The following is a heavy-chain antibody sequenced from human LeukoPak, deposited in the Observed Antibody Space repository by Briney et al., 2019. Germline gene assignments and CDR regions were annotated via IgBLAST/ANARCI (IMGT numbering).Heavy chain of an antibody. CDR3: ARDKQTMIVPHDAFDI. Sequence: GGSLRLSCAASGFTFSSYWMSWVRQAPGKGLEWVANIKQDGSEKYYVDSVKGRFTISRDNAKNSLYLQMNSLRAEDTALYYCARDKQTMIVPHDAFDIWGQGTMVTVSS. V-gene: IGHV3-7*03. CDR2: IKQDGSEK. D-gene: IGHD3-22*01. J-gene: IGHJ3*02. CDR1: GFTFSSYW.